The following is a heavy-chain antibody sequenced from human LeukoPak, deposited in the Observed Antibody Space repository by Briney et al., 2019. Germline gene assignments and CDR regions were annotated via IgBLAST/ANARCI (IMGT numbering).Heavy chain of an antibody. D-gene: IGHD4/OR15-4a*01. CDR2: INSDGSST. Sequence: GGSLRLSCAASGFTVSSYWMHWVRQAPGKGLVWVSRINSDGSSTNYADSMKGRFTISRDNAKNTLYLQMSSLRAEDTAIYYCAKDYGGLSHFEYWGQGILVTVSS. V-gene: IGHV3-74*01. CDR1: GFTVSSYW. CDR3: AKDYGGLSHFEY. J-gene: IGHJ4*02.